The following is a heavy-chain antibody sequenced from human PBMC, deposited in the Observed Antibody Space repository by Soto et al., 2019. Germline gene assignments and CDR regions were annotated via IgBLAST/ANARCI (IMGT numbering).Heavy chain of an antibody. V-gene: IGHV3-9*01. Sequence: GGSLRLSCAASGFTFDDYAMHWVRQAPGKGLEWVSGISWNSGSIGYADSVKGRFTNSRDNAKNSLYLQMNSLGAEDTALYYCAKETRGYSGYDYETHNYFDYWGQGTLVTVSS. CDR3: AKETRGYSGYDYETHNYFDY. CDR2: ISWNSGSI. J-gene: IGHJ4*02. D-gene: IGHD5-12*01. CDR1: GFTFDDYA.